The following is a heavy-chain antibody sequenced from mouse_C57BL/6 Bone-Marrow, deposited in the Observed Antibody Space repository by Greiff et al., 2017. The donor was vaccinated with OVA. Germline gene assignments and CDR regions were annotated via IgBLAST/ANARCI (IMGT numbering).Heavy chain of an antibody. Sequence: QVQLQQSGAELVRPGASVTLSCKASGYTFTDYEMHWVKQTPVHGLEWIGAIDPETGGTAYNQKFKGKAILTADKSSSTAYMQLSSLTSEDSAVYYCARWVYGFFDYWGQGTALTVSS. CDR2: IDPETGGT. CDR1: GYTFTDYE. V-gene: IGHV1-15*01. D-gene: IGHD1-1*01. J-gene: IGHJ2*01. CDR3: ARWVYGFFDY.